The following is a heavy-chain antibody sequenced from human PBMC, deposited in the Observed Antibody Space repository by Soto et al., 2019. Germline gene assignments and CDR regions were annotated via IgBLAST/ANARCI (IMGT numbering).Heavy chain of an antibody. V-gene: IGHV3-30*03. D-gene: IGHD3-3*01. Sequence: GGSLRLSCGASGFSFSSYGMHWVRQAPGKGLEWVAVFLSDGSNKYYADSVKGRFTISRDNSKNTLYLQMNSLRAEDTAVYYCAGVFGVVIFYWGQGTLVPVPS. CDR3: AGVFGVVIFY. CDR2: FLSDGSNK. J-gene: IGHJ4*02. CDR1: GFSFSSYG.